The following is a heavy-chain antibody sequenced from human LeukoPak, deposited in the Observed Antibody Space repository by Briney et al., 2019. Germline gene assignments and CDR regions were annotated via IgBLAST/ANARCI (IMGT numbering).Heavy chain of an antibody. CDR1: GFRFSSFA. CDR2: ITGDSVYI. J-gene: IGHJ4*02. Sequence: GGSLRLSCAASGFRFSSFAMDWVRQAPGKGLEWVSSITGDSVYIYYADSVKGRFTISRDNTKNSLSLQMNSLRAEDTAVYYCARLYCSGGSCYGKHYFDYWGQGALVTVSS. V-gene: IGHV3-21*01. CDR3: ARLYCSGGSCYGKHYFDY. D-gene: IGHD2-15*01.